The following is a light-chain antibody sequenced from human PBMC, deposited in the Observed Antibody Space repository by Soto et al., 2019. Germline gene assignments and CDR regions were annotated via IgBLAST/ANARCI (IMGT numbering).Light chain of an antibody. CDR3: QQYGSSPT. J-gene: IGKJ4*01. CDR2: GAS. V-gene: IGKV3-20*01. Sequence: EIVLPQSPGTLSLSPGERATLSCRASQSVSSSYLAWYQQKPGQAPRLLIYGASRRATGIPDRFSGSGSGTDFAITISRLEPEDFAVYYCQQYGSSPTFGGGTKVESK. CDR1: QSVSSSY.